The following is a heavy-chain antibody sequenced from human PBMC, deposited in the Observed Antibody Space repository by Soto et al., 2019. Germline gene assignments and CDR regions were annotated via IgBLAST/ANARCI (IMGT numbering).Heavy chain of an antibody. Sequence: QVQLQQWGAGLLKPSETLSLTCAVYGGSFSGYYWNWIRQPPGKGLEWIGEINHSGSTNYNPALTSRVTISLDTSMNQFSLKLSSMTAAYTAVYYCARGYGRNCDYWGQGTLVTVSS. J-gene: IGHJ4*02. CDR1: GGSFSGYY. D-gene: IGHD3-10*01. CDR3: ARGYGRNCDY. V-gene: IGHV4-34*01. CDR2: INHSGST.